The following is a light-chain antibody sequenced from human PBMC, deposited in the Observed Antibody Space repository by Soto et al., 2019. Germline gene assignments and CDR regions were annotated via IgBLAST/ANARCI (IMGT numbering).Light chain of an antibody. V-gene: IGKV1-39*01. J-gene: IGKJ4*01. Sequence: DIHMTQSPYSLSASVGDRVTITCRASQRISSYLNWYQQKPGKDPKLLIYAASSLQSWVPSRFSGSGSGTDFTLTISSLQPEDFATYYCQQRYSTPLTFSGGTKVDIK. CDR3: QQRYSTPLT. CDR1: QRISSY. CDR2: AAS.